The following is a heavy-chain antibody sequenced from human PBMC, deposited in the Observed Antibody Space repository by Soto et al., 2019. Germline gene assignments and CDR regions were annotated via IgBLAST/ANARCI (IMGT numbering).Heavy chain of an antibody. CDR2: IYYSGST. CDR3: ASGGQRDGYNYGY. CDR1: GGSISSSSYY. Sequence: QLQLQESGPGLVKPSETLSLTCTVSGGSISSSSYYWGWIRQPPGKGLEWIGSIYYSGSTYYNPSLKSRVTISVDTSKNQFSLKLSSVTAADTAVYYCASGGQRDGYNYGYWGQGTLVTVSS. J-gene: IGHJ4*02. D-gene: IGHD5-12*01. V-gene: IGHV4-39*01.